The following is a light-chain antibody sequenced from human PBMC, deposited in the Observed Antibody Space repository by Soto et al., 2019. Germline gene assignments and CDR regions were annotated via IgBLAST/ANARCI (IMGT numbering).Light chain of an antibody. CDR2: AAS. J-gene: IGKJ3*01. V-gene: IGKV1-39*01. CDR3: QQSYTTPFT. Sequence: DIQMTQSPSSLSASVGDRVTITCRASQSIGIYLNWYQQEPGKAPKLLTYAASTLQSGVPLRFSGSGSGTDFTLSIGSLQPEDFATYFCQQSYTTPFTFGPGTKVDIK. CDR1: QSIGIY.